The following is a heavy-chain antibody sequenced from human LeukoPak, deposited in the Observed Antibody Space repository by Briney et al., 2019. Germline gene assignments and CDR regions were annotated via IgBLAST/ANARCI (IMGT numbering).Heavy chain of an antibody. V-gene: IGHV3-23*01. D-gene: IGHD6-19*01. CDR1: GGSFSGYY. Sequence: QSSETLSLTCAVYGGSFSGYYWSWIRQPPGKGLEWVSAISGSGGSTYYADSVKGRFTISRDNSKNTLYLQMNSLRAEDTAVYYCAKAEAVAFGVYYYYYYGMDVWGQGTTVTVSS. J-gene: IGHJ6*02. CDR3: AKAEAVAFGVYYYYYYGMDV. CDR2: ISGSGGST.